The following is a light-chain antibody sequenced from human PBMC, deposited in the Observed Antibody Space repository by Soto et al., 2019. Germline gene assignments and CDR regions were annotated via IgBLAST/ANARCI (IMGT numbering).Light chain of an antibody. Sequence: DIQMTQSPSTLSASVGDRVTITCRASQSISSWLAWYQQKPGKAPKLLIYDASSLETGVPSRFSGSGSGTDFTLTISSLQPEDVATYYCQHYDHLPITFGQGTRLEIK. V-gene: IGKV1-5*01. CDR2: DAS. CDR1: QSISSW. J-gene: IGKJ5*01. CDR3: QHYDHLPIT.